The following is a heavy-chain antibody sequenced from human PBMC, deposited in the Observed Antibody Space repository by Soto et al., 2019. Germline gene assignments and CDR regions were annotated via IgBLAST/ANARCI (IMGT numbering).Heavy chain of an antibody. D-gene: IGHD2-15*01. V-gene: IGHV1-69*12. CDR2: IIPIFGTA. CDR3: AREGIRDIVVVVAATLGGMDV. Sequence: QVQLVQSGAEVKKPGSSVKVSCKASGGTFSSYAISWVRQAPGQGLEGMGGIIPIFGTANSAEKFQGRVTITADECTSTAYMERSSLRSEYTAVYYCAREGIRDIVVVVAATLGGMDVWGQGTTVTGSS. CDR1: GGTFSSYA. J-gene: IGHJ6*02.